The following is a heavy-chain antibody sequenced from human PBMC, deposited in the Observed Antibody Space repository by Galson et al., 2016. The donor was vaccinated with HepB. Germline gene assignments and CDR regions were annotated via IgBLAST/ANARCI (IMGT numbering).Heavy chain of an antibody. CDR3: TTLIRYFDWLKDYYGMDV. V-gene: IGHV3-15*01. CDR1: RFIFRFPF. Sequence: SLRLSCAASRFIFRFPFRDYAMSWVRQAPGKGLEWVGRIKSKTDGGTTDYAAPAKGRFTISRDDSKNTLYLQMNSLKTEDTAVYYCTTLIRYFDWLKDYYGMDVWGQGTTVTVSS. CDR2: IKSKTDGGTT. J-gene: IGHJ6*02. D-gene: IGHD3-9*01.